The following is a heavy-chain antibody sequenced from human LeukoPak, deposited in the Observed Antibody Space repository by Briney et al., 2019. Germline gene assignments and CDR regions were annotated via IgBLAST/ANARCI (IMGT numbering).Heavy chain of an antibody. CDR1: GGYISSYY. V-gene: IGHV4-59*01. J-gene: IGHJ4*02. CDR2: IYYSGST. CDR3: ARGGSTVTTDY. D-gene: IGHD4-17*01. Sequence: SETPSITCTVSGGYISSYYWSWIPQPPRKGLEWIGYIYYSGSTNYNPSLKSRVTISVDTSKNQFSLKLSSVTAADTAVYYCARGGSTVTTDYWGQGTLVTVSS.